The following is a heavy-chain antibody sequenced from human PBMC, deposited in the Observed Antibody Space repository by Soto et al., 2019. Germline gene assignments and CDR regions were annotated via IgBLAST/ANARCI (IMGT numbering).Heavy chain of an antibody. J-gene: IGHJ4*02. CDR2: IWYDGSNK. V-gene: IGHV3-33*01. CDR1: GFTFSSYG. Sequence: QVQLVESGGGVVQPGRSLRLSCAASGFTFSSYGMHWVRQAPGKGLEWVAVIWYDGSNKYYADSVKGRFTISRDNSKNSLDLQMNSLRAEDTAVYYCARWGIAAGDYWGQGTLVTVSS. D-gene: IGHD6-13*01. CDR3: ARWGIAAGDY.